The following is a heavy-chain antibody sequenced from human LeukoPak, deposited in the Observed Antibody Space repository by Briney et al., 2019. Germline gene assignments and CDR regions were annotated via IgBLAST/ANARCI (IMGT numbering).Heavy chain of an antibody. Sequence: PGGSLRLSCAASGFTVSTNYMSWVRQAPGKGLEWVSVIYSGDSTYYADSVKGRFTISRDNSKNTLYLHMSSLRAEDTAVYYCAKDVWQDFCFDSWGQGTLVTVSS. V-gene: IGHV3-66*01. CDR2: IYSGDST. D-gene: IGHD3-3*01. J-gene: IGHJ4*02. CDR3: AKDVWQDFCFDS. CDR1: GFTVSTNY.